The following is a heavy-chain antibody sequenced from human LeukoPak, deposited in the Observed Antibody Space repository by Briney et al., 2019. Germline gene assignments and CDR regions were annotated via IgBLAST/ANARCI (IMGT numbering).Heavy chain of an antibody. J-gene: IGHJ4*02. D-gene: IGHD5-18*01. Sequence: GGSLRLSCAASGFTFSSYTMNWVRQAPGKGPEWVSSITSSSSYIYYADSVKGRFTISRDNARNSLYLQMNSLRAEDTALYYCAKNGGYSYGYIDYWGQGTLVTVSS. CDR1: GFTFSSYT. V-gene: IGHV3-21*04. CDR3: AKNGGYSYGYIDY. CDR2: ITSSSSYI.